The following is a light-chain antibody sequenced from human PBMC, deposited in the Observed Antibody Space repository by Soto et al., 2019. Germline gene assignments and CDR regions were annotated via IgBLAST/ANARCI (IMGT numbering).Light chain of an antibody. CDR1: QAISVS. Sequence: IQMTQSPSTLSASVGDTVTISCRASQAISVSLAWYRQKPGKAPNLLIYDASTLQEGVPSRFSGSGSGTEFTLTVTRLQPDDFATYFCQQLNTFPPFFTFGPGTKVDIK. CDR3: QQLNTFPPFFT. J-gene: IGKJ3*01. V-gene: IGKV1-5*01. CDR2: DAS.